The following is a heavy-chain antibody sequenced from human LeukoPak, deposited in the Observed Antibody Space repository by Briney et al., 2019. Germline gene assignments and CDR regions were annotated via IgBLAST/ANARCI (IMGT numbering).Heavy chain of an antibody. D-gene: IGHD3-22*01. CDR3: ARDYYNSSGYYAHSY. J-gene: IGHJ4*02. CDR1: GFTFSSYA. CDR2: ISGSGGST. V-gene: IGHV3-23*01. Sequence: PGRSLRLSCAASGFTFSSYAMSWVRQAPGKGLEWVSAISGSGGSTYYADSVKGRFTISRDNSKNTLYLQINSLRPEDTAVYYCARDYYNSSGYYAHSYWGQGSLVTVSS.